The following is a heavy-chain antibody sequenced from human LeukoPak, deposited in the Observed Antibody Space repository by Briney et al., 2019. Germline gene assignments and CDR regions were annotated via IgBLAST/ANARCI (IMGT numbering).Heavy chain of an antibody. Sequence: GGSLRLSCVASGFTFSSYGMHWVSQAPGKGLEWVAVIWYDGSNKYYADSVKGRFTISRDNSKNTLYLQMNSLRAEDTAVYYCATDVVAANYWGQGTLVTVSS. CDR3: ATDVVAANY. V-gene: IGHV3-33*01. J-gene: IGHJ4*02. CDR2: IWYDGSNK. CDR1: GFTFSSYG. D-gene: IGHD2-15*01.